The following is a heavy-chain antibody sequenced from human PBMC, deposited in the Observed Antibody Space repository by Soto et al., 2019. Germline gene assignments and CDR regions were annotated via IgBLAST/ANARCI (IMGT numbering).Heavy chain of an antibody. CDR3: ANDLPYSGYDYQYYYYYGMDV. J-gene: IGHJ6*02. D-gene: IGHD5-12*01. Sequence: GGSLRLSCAASGFTFSSYAMSWVRQAPGKGLEWVSAISGSGGSTYYADSVKGRFTISRDNSKNTLYLQMNSLRAEDTAVYYCANDLPYSGYDYQYYYYYGMDVWGQGTTVTVSS. V-gene: IGHV3-23*01. CDR2: ISGSGGST. CDR1: GFTFSSYA.